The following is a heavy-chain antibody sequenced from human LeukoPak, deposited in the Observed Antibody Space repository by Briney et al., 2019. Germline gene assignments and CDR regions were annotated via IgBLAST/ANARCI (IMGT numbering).Heavy chain of an antibody. V-gene: IGHV4-59*01. CDR2: IYYSGST. J-gene: IGHJ2*01. Sequence: SETLSLTCTVSGGSISSYYWSWIRQPPGKGLERIGYIYYSGSTNYNPSLKSRVTISVDTSKNQFSLKLSSVTAADTAVYYCARVSSSWYQDWYFDLWGRGTLVTVSS. D-gene: IGHD6-13*01. CDR1: GGSISSYY. CDR3: ARVSSSWYQDWYFDL.